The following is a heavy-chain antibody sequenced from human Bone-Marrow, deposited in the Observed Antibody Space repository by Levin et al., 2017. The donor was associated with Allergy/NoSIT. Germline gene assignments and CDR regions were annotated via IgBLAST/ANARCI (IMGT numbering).Heavy chain of an antibody. CDR2: INPNSGGT. Sequence: GASVKVSCKASGYTFTDYYIHWVRQAPGQGLEWMGWINPNSGGTRYAQNFQGWVTMTRDTSTSTAYMELSRLRSDGTAVYYGARDTAQTCSNGLCNWFDPWGQGTLVTVSS. D-gene: IGHD2-8*01. CDR1: GYTFTDYY. CDR3: ARDTAQTCSNGLCNWFDP. V-gene: IGHV1-2*04. J-gene: IGHJ5*02.